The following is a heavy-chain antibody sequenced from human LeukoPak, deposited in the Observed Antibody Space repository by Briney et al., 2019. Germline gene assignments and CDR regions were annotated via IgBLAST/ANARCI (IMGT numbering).Heavy chain of an antibody. J-gene: IGHJ4*02. V-gene: IGHV5-51*01. CDR2: IYPGDSDT. D-gene: IGHD6-19*01. CDR3: ARSSGWSRYDS. Sequence: GESLKISCKGSGYNFPTYWIGWVRQMPGKGLEWMGSIYPGDSDTRYSPSFQGQVTISADKSITTAYLQWSSLKASDTAMYYCARSSGWSRYDSWGLGTLVTVSS. CDR1: GYNFPTYW.